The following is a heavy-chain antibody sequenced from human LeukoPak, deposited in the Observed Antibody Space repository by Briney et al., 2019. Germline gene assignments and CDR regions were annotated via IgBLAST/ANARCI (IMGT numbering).Heavy chain of an antibody. D-gene: IGHD2-15*01. CDR3: AHSLYYCSGSSCYYFDY. J-gene: IGHJ4*02. V-gene: IGHV2-5*02. Sequence: SGPTLVKPTQTLTLTCTFSGFSLSTSGVGVGWIRQPPGKALEWLALNYWDDDKRYSPSLKSRLTITKDTSKNQVVLTMTNMDPLDTATYYCAHSLYYCSGSSCYYFDYWGQGTLVTVSS. CDR2: NYWDDDK. CDR1: GFSLSTSGVG.